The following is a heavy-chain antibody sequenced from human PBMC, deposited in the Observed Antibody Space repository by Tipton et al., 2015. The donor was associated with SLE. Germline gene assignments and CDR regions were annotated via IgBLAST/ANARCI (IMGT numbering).Heavy chain of an antibody. CDR2: IYSAGNT. V-gene: IGHV3-66*02. CDR1: GFDFSSYS. D-gene: IGHD1-26*01. CDR3: VRDGPSGSYSDY. Sequence: SLRLSCAASGFDFSSYSMHWVRQTPGKGLEWVSIIYSAGNTFYVDSVKGRFTISRDNSKNTLNLQMNSLRVEDTAVYYCVRDGPSGSYSDYWGQGTLVTVSS. J-gene: IGHJ4*02.